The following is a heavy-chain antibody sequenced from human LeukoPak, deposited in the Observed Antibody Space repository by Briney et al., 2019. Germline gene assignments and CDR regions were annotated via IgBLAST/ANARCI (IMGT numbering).Heavy chain of an antibody. CDR3: ARGIAARLYYFDY. V-gene: IGHV3-64*01. D-gene: IGHD6-6*01. J-gene: IGHJ4*02. CDR2: ISSNGGST. Sequence: TGGSLRLSCAASGFTLSSYAMHWVRQAPGKGLEYVSAISSNGGSTYYANSVKGRFTISRDNSKNTLYLQMGSLRAEDMAVYYCARGIAARLYYFDYWGQGTLVTVSS. CDR1: GFTLSSYA.